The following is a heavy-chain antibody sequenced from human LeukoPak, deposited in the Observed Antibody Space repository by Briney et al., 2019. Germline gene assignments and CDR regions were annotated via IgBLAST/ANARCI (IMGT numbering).Heavy chain of an antibody. D-gene: IGHD4-17*01. V-gene: IGHV5-51*01. CDR3: ARHQDYGEPFDY. CDR1: GYSFTTHW. Sequence: GESLQISCKASGYSFTTHWIGWVRQMPGKGLEWMGIIYPGDSDTRYSPSFQGQVTISADKSISTAYLQWSSLKASDTAMYYCARHQDYGEPFDYWGQGTLVTVSS. J-gene: IGHJ4*02. CDR2: IYPGDSDT.